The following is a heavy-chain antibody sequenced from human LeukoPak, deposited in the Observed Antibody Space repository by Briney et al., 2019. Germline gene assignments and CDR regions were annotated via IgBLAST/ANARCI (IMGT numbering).Heavy chain of an antibody. Sequence: SVKVSCKASGGTFSSYAISWVRQAPGQGLEWRGGIIPIFGTANYAQKFQGRVTMTRNTSISTAYMELSSLRSEDTAVYYCARGGYYSDYWGQGTLVTVSS. CDR2: IIPIFGTA. CDR3: ARGGYYSDY. J-gene: IGHJ4*02. V-gene: IGHV1-69*05. CDR1: GGTFSSYA. D-gene: IGHD3-3*01.